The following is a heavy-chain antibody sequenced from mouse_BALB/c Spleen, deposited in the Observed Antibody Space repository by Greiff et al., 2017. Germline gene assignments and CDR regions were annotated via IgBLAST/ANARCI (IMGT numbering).Heavy chain of an antibody. V-gene: IGHV1S34*01. J-gene: IGHJ2*01. D-gene: IGHD1-2*01. CDR3: VRDGYSYYLDY. CDR1: GYSFTGYY. Sequence: LVKTGASVKISCKASGYSFTGYYMHWVKQSHGKSLEWIGYISCYNGATSYNQKFKGKATFTVDTSSSTAYMQLNSLTSEDSAVYYCVRDGYSYYLDYWGQGTTLTVSS. CDR2: ISCYNGAT.